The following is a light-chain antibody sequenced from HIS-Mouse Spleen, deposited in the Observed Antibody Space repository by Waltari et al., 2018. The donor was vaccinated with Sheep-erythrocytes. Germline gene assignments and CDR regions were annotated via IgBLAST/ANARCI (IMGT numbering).Light chain of an antibody. CDR1: SSDVGGYNY. CDR3: CSYAGSYNHV. J-gene: IGLJ1*01. CDR2: DVS. V-gene: IGLV2-11*01. Sequence: QSALTQPRSVSGSPGQSVTISCTGTSSDVGGYNYVSWYQQHPGKAPKLMIYDVSKRPSGVPVSFSGSKSGNTASLTISELQAEDEADYYCCSYAGSYNHVFATGTKVTVL.